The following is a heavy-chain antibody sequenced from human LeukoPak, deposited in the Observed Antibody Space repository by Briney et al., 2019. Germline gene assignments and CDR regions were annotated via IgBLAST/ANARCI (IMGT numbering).Heavy chain of an antibody. Sequence: GGSLRLSCAASGFTFSSYWMSWVRQAPGKGLEWVANIKQDGSDKYYVESVKGRFTISRDNAKNSLYLQMNSLRAEDTAVYYCARFSGGHSSSWHPYYFDYWGQGTLVTVSS. CDR2: IKQDGSDK. J-gene: IGHJ4*02. V-gene: IGHV3-7*03. D-gene: IGHD6-13*01. CDR1: GFTFSSYW. CDR3: ARFSGGHSSSWHPYYFDY.